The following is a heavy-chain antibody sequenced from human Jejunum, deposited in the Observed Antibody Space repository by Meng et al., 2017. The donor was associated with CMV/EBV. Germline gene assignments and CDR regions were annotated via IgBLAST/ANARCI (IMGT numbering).Heavy chain of an antibody. J-gene: IGHJ3*02. D-gene: IGHD1-26*01. CDR2: INTNSGST. V-gene: IGHV1-2*02. Sequence: ASGYSFTAYYVPWVRQGPGQGFEWMGWINTNSGSTNHVQKIQGRVTMTRDTSTDTVFMELSGLKSDDTAVYYCVRAVGGFDAFDIWGQGTVVTVSS. CDR1: GYSFTAYY. CDR3: VRAVGGFDAFDI.